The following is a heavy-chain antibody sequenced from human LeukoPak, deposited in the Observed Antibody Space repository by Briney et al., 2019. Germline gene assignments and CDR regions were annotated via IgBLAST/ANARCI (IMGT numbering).Heavy chain of an antibody. D-gene: IGHD3-22*01. CDR1: GFTFDDYG. CDR2: INWNGGST. V-gene: IGHV3-20*01. CDR3: ARESPPASYYYDSSGYPDY. J-gene: IGHJ4*02. Sequence: GGSLRLSCAASGFTFDDYGMSWVRQAPGKGLEWVSGINWNGGSTGYADSVKGRFTIFRGNAKNSLYLQMNSLRAEDTALYHCARESPPASYYYDSSGYPDYWGQGTLVTVSS.